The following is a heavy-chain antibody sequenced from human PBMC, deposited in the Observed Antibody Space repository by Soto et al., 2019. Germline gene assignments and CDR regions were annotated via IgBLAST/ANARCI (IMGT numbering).Heavy chain of an antibody. J-gene: IGHJ4*02. D-gene: IGHD3-10*01. Sequence: EVQLLESGGGLVQPGGSRGPSWAAPGSTFGTYPLSGVRQAPGKGREWVSAISGSGGSTYYADSVKGRFTISRDNSKNTLYLQMNSLRAEDTAVYYCAKDSWFGELLYFDYWGQGTLVTVSS. CDR1: GSTFGTYP. CDR3: AKDSWFGELLYFDY. CDR2: ISGSGGST. V-gene: IGHV3-23*01.